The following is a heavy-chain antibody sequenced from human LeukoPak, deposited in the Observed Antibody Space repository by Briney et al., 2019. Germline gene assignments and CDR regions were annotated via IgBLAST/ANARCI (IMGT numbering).Heavy chain of an antibody. CDR1: GSPISSNYY. V-gene: IGHV4-38-2*02. CDR2: IYSSGST. CDR3: ARVIYDEGYYYMDV. J-gene: IGHJ6*03. D-gene: IGHD3-22*01. Sequence: PSETLSLTCTVSGSPISSNYYWGWIRQPPGKGLEWIGSIYSSGSTYYNPSLKSRVTMSVDTSRNQFSLKLSSVTAADTAVYYCARVIYDEGYYYMDVWGKGTTVTVSS.